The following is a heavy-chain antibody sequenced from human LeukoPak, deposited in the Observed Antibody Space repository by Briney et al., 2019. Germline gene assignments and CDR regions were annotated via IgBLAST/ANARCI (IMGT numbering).Heavy chain of an antibody. CDR1: GFTVSSNY. CDR3: AELGITMIGGV. Sequence: GGSLRLSCAASGFTVSSNYMSWVRQAPGKGLEWVSVIYSGGSTYYADSVKGRFTISRDNAKNSLYLQMNSLRAEDTAVYYCAELGITMIGGVWGKGATVTISS. J-gene: IGHJ6*04. D-gene: IGHD3-10*02. V-gene: IGHV3-53*01. CDR2: IYSGGST.